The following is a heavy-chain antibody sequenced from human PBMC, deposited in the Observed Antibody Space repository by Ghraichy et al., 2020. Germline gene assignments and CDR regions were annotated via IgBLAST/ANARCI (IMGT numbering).Heavy chain of an antibody. CDR2: TYYKSKWYN. D-gene: IGHD3-10*01. CDR3: ARETRYYGSGTYIGLYYYYSGMDV. J-gene: IGHJ6*02. CDR1: GDSVSSNSAA. V-gene: IGHV6-1*01. Sequence: SQTLSLTCAISGDSVSSNSAAWNWIRQSPSRGLEWLGRTYYKSKWYNDYAVSVKSRITINPDTSKNQFSLQLNSVTPEDTAVYYCARETRYYGSGTYIGLYYYYSGMDVWGQGTTVTVSS.